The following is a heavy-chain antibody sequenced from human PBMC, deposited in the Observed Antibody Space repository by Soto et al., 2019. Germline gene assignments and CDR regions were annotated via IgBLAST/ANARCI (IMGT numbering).Heavy chain of an antibody. CDR2: ISGSGGST. Sequence: PGGSLRLSCAASGFTFSSYAVSWVRQAPGKGLEWVSAISGSGGSTYYADSVKGRFTISRDNSKNTLYLQMNSLRAEDTAVYYCAKDLAGWIPLPGMDVWGQGTTVTVSS. D-gene: IGHD6-19*01. V-gene: IGHV3-23*01. CDR3: AKDLAGWIPLPGMDV. CDR1: GFTFSSYA. J-gene: IGHJ6*02.